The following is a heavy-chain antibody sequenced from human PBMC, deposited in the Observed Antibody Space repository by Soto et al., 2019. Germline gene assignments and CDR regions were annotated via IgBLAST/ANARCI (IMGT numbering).Heavy chain of an antibody. CDR2: ISGSGGST. CDR1: GFTFSSYA. J-gene: IGHJ4*02. Sequence: PGGSLRLSCAASGFTFSSYAMSWVRQAPGKGLEWVSAISGSGGSTYYADSVKGRFTISRDNSKNTLYPQMNSLRAEDTAVYYCAKDFPGDYYDSSGPAGYWGQGTLVTVSS. D-gene: IGHD3-22*01. CDR3: AKDFPGDYYDSSGPAGY. V-gene: IGHV3-23*01.